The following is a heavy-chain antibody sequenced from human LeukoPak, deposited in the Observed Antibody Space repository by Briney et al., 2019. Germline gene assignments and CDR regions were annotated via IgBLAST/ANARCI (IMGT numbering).Heavy chain of an antibody. CDR3: ARRVVVAAAPYYFDY. Sequence: GGSLRLSCAASGFTFSSYSMNWVRQAPGKGLVWVSRINSDGSSTNYADSVRGRFTISRDNAENTLYLQMNSLRVEDTAVYYCARRVVVAAAPYYFDYWGQGTLVTVSS. J-gene: IGHJ4*02. V-gene: IGHV3-74*01. D-gene: IGHD2-2*01. CDR2: INSDGSST. CDR1: GFTFSSYS.